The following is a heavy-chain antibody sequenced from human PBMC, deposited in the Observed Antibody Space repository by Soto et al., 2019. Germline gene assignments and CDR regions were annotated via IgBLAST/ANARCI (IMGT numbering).Heavy chain of an antibody. Sequence: QVQLVQSGAEVKKPGASVKVSCKASGYTFTSYYMHWVRQAPGQGLEWMGIINPSGGSTSYAQKFQGRVTMTRDTSTSTVYMELSSLRSEDTAVYYCARDGEWELLRGTFDYWGQGTLVTVSS. CDR2: INPSGGST. J-gene: IGHJ4*02. CDR1: GYTFTSYY. V-gene: IGHV1-46*01. D-gene: IGHD1-26*01. CDR3: ARDGEWELLRGTFDY.